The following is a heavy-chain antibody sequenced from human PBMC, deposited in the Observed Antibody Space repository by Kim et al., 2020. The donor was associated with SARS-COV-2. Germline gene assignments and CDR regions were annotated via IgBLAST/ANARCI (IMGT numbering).Heavy chain of an antibody. CDR2: ITPNEAA. J-gene: IGHJ2*01. V-gene: IGHV4-34*01. CDR3: ARECEGGDHFDL. CDR1: GGSFSGYY. D-gene: IGHD3-16*01. Sequence: SETLSLTCEVYGGSFSGYYWTWLRQPPGKGLEGIGVITPNEAAHSNASLKGRATISLDTSKNQFSLKMTSRIVAAPALYFCARECEGGDHFDLWGRGPLV.